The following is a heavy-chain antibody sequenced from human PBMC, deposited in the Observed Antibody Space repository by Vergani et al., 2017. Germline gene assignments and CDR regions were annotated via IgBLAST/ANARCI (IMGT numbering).Heavy chain of an antibody. CDR2: INPNSGGT. Sequence: QVQLVQSGAEVKKPGASVKVSCKASGYTFTGYYMHWVRQAPGQGLEWMGWINPNSGGTNYAQKFQGRVTMTRDTSISTAYMELSRLRSDDTAVYYCARSVPRQLGNWYFDLWGRGTLVTVSS. CDR3: ARSVPRQLGNWYFDL. CDR1: GYTFTGYY. D-gene: IGHD6-13*01. V-gene: IGHV1-2*02. J-gene: IGHJ2*01.